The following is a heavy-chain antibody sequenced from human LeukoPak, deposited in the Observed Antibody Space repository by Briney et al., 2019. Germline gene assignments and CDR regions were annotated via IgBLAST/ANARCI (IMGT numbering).Heavy chain of an antibody. V-gene: IGHV1-69*06. J-gene: IGHJ6*03. D-gene: IGHD6-13*01. CDR3: ALYSSSWTPHYYYYYMDV. CDR2: IIPIFGTA. Sequence: SVKVSCKASGGTFSSYAISWVRQAPGQGLEWMGGIIPIFGTANYAQKFQGRVTITADKSTSTAYMELSSLRSEDTAVYYCALYSSSWTPHYYYYYMDVWGKGTTVTVSS. CDR1: GGTFSSYA.